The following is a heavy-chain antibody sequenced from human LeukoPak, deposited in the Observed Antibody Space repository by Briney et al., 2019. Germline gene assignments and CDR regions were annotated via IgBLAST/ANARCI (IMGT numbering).Heavy chain of an antibody. CDR2: ISGSGGSI. Sequence: GGSLRLSCAASGFTFSSYAMSWVRQAPGKGLEWVSAISGSGGSIYYADSVKGRFTISRDNSKNTLYLQMNSLRAEDTAVYYCARDLSSGWDDYWGQGTLVTVSS. CDR3: ARDLSSGWDDY. J-gene: IGHJ4*02. CDR1: GFTFSSYA. D-gene: IGHD6-19*01. V-gene: IGHV3-23*01.